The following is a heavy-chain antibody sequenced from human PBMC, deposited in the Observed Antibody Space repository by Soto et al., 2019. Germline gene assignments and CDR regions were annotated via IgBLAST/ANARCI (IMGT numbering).Heavy chain of an antibody. CDR1: GFTFSSYG. CDR2: ISYDGSNK. V-gene: IGHV3-30*18. D-gene: IGHD5-18*01. CDR3: AKGSGYSHGLRATFDY. J-gene: IGHJ4*02. Sequence: PGGSLRLSCAASGFTFSSYGMHWVRQAPGKGLEWVAVISYDGSNKYYADSVKGRFTISRDNSKNTLYLQMNSLRAEDTAVYYCAKGSGYSHGLRATFDYWGQGTLVTVSS.